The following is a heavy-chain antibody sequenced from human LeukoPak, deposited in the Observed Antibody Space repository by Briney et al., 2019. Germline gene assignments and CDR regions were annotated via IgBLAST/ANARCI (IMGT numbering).Heavy chain of an antibody. CDR1: GVSFTKHY. CDR2: IYYSGST. D-gene: IGHD1-26*01. CDR3: ARNLSVGASGIDC. V-gene: IGHV4-59*08. J-gene: IGHJ4*02. Sequence: PSETLSLTCTVSGVSFTKHYWSWIRQPPGKGLEWIGYIYYSGSTNYNPSLKSRVTISLDTSKDQFSLKLNSVPAAGTAVYYCARNLSVGASGIDCWGQGTLVTVSS.